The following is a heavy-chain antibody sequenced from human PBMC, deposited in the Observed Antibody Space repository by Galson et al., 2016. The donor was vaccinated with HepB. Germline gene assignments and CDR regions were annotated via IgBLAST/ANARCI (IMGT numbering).Heavy chain of an antibody. CDR1: GFIFRSYG. V-gene: IGHV3-30*18. Sequence: SLRLSCAASGFIFRSYGMHWVRQAPGKGLEWVAVISYDGFHKYYADSVKGRFTISRDNAKNTLYLQMNSLRAEDTAVYYCAKDLLEEATIYPLDYWGQGTLVTVSS. CDR3: AKDLLEEATIYPLDY. CDR2: ISYDGFHK. D-gene: IGHD5-24*01. J-gene: IGHJ4*02.